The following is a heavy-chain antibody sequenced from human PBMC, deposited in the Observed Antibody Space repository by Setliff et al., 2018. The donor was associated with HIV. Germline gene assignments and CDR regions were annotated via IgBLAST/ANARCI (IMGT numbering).Heavy chain of an antibody. CDR2: MIYGGDT. Sequence: LSLTCRVYGGSITSGNYYWGWIRQAPGKGLEWIASMIYGGDTWYNPSLKSRVTIYVDTANNEISLRLSSVTAEDTAVYRCARPHSGRGGGAWFDPWGQGIQVTVSS. J-gene: IGHJ5*02. D-gene: IGHD6-19*01. CDR1: GGSITSGNYY. CDR3: ARPHSGRGGGAWFDP. V-gene: IGHV4-39*01.